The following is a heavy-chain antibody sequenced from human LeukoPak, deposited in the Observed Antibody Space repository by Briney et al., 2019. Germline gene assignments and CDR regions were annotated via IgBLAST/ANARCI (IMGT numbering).Heavy chain of an antibody. V-gene: IGHV1-2*02. CDR1: GYTFTGYY. CDR2: INPNSGGT. CDR3: AKQFGGNSEIGFDY. Sequence: ASVKVSCKASGYTFTGYYMHWVRQAPGQGLEWMGWINPNSGGTNYAQKFQGRVTMTRDTSISTAYMELSRLRSDDTAVYYCAKQFGGNSEIGFDYWGQGTLVTVSS. D-gene: IGHD4-23*01. J-gene: IGHJ4*02.